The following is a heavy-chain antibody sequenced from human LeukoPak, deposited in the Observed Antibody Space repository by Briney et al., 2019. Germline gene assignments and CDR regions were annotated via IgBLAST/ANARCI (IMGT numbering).Heavy chain of an antibody. V-gene: IGHV3-23*01. CDR2: ISGSGGST. CDR3: AKQEIGSGSSNWFDS. J-gene: IGHJ5*01. CDR1: GFTFSSYA. D-gene: IGHD3-10*01. Sequence: GGSLRLSCAASGFTFSSYAMSWVRQAPGKGLEWVSPISGSGGSTYYADSVKGRFTISRDNSKNTLYLQMNSMRAEDTAVYYCAKQEIGSGSSNWFDSWGQGTQVTVPS.